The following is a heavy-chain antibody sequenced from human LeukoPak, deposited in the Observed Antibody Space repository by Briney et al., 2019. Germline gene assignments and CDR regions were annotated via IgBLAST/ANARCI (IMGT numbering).Heavy chain of an antibody. J-gene: IGHJ2*01. CDR3: ARLFAFPKWHFDL. V-gene: IGHV4-61*01. CDR2: MFYSEST. CDR1: GASVSDGNYY. Sequence: SETLSLTCSVSGASVSDGNYYWSWIRQPPGKGLEWIGYMFYSESTKYNPSLKSRVTISVDKSKNQFSLHMSSVTAADTAVYYCARLFAFPKWHFDLWGRGTLVTVSS. D-gene: IGHD2-21*01.